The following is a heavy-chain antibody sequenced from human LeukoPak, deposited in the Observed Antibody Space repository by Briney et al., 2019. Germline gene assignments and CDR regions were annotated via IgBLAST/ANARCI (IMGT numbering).Heavy chain of an antibody. CDR3: ARPTIAAAGNFEY. CDR1: GFTFSDYY. CDR2: IRRFSNFR. D-gene: IGHD6-13*01. V-gene: IGHV3-11*03. J-gene: IGHJ4*02. Sequence: GGSLRLSCAAPGFTFSDYYMSWIRQAPGKGLEWVSHIRRFSNFRSYADSVKGRVTISRDNAKSSLYLQVNSLRAEDTAVYYCARPTIAAAGNFEYWGQGTLVTVSS.